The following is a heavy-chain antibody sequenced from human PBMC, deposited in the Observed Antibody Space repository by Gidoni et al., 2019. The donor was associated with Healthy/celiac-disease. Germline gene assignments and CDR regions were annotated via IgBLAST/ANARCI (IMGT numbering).Heavy chain of an antibody. CDR2: IIPIFGTA. D-gene: IGHD2-15*01. CDR1: GGTFSSSA. J-gene: IGHJ5*02. V-gene: IGHV1-69*01. Sequence: QVQLVQSGAEVKKPGSSVKVSCKASGGTFSSSAISWVRQAPGQGLEWMGGIIPIFGTANYAQKFQGRVTITADESTSTAYMELSSLRSEDTAVYYCARNLDHCSGGSCYSGVVDWFDPWGQGTLVTVSS. CDR3: ARNLDHCSGGSCYSGVVDWFDP.